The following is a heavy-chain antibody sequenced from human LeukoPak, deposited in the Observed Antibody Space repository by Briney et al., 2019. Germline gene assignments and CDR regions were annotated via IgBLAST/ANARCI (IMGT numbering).Heavy chain of an antibody. CDR3: ARVSSGTYFYYYYMDV. CDR1: GFTFSSYS. CDR2: ISSSSSTI. Sequence: GGSLRLSCAASGFTFSSYSMNWVRQAPGKGLEWVSYISSSSSTIYYADSVKGRFTISRDNAKNSLYLQMNSLRAEDAAVYYCARVSSGTYFYYYYMDVGGKGTTVTVSS. D-gene: IGHD1-26*01. V-gene: IGHV3-48*01. J-gene: IGHJ6*03.